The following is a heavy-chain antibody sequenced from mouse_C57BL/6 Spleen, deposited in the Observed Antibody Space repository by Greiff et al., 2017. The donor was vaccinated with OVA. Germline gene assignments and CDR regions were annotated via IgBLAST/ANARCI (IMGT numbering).Heavy chain of an antibody. CDR1: GFTFSDAW. D-gene: IGHD1-1*01. CDR2: IRNKANNHAT. J-gene: IGHJ1*03. CDR3: TRPSLYYYGSSYEGYFDV. Sequence: EVKVVESGGGLVQPGGSMKLSCAASGFTFSDAWMDWVRQSPEKGLEWVAEIRNKANNHATYYAESVKGRFTISRDDSKSSVYLQMNSLRAEDTGIYYCTRPSLYYYGSSYEGYFDVWGTGTTVTVSS. V-gene: IGHV6-6*01.